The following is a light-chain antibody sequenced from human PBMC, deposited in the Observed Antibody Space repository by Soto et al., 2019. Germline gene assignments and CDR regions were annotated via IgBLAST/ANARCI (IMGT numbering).Light chain of an antibody. CDR2: GVS. J-gene: IGKJ1*01. Sequence: EIVLTQSPGTLSLSPGQRATLSCRASQRLSASDIAWYQQKPGQAPKFLIYGVSSRATGIPDRFSGSGSGTDFTLTISRLEPEDFAVYYCQQYGSSQTFGQGTKV. CDR1: QRLSASD. CDR3: QQYGSSQT. V-gene: IGKV3-20*01.